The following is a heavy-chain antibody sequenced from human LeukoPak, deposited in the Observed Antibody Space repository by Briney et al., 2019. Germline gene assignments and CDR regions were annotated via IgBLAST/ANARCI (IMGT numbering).Heavy chain of an antibody. CDR2: INHSGST. V-gene: IGHV4-38-2*02. D-gene: IGHD2-2*01. CDR3: ATEYCASSSCRFDS. Sequence: SETLSLTCTVSGYSISSGYYWSWIRQPPGKGLEWIGEINHSGSTNYNPSLKSRVTISVDTSKNQFSLKLTSVTAADTAIYYCATEYCASSSCRFDSWGQGTLVTVSS. CDR1: GYSISSGYY. J-gene: IGHJ4*02.